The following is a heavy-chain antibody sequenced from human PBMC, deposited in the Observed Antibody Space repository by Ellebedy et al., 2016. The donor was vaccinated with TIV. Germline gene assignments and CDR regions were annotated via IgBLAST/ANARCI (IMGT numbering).Heavy chain of an antibody. V-gene: IGHV3-48*04. D-gene: IGHD4-17*01. CDR2: ICSSSSTI. Sequence: GESLKISCVGSGFTFSTYSMNWVRQAPGKGLEWVSYICSSSSTIYYADSVKGRFTVARDNAKDSLYLQMDSLRSDYTAVYYFARAGDYNLLSPAGGYWGQGTLVTVSS. CDR1: GFTFSTYS. J-gene: IGHJ4*02. CDR3: ARAGDYNLLSPAGGY.